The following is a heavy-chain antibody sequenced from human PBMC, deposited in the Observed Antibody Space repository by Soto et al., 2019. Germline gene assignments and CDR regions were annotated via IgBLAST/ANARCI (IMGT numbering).Heavy chain of an antibody. CDR1: GYTFTSYG. D-gene: IGHD2-2*01. CDR2: ISAYNGNT. CDR3: ARDIVVVPAAMLYYYYGMDV. J-gene: IGHJ6*02. V-gene: IGHV1-18*01. Sequence: QVQLVQSGAEVKKPGASVKVSCKASGYTFTSYGISWVRQAPGQGLEWMGWISAYNGNTNYAQKLQGRVTMTTDTSTSTAYMELRSLRSDDTAVYYCARDIVVVPAAMLYYYYGMDVWGQGTTVTVSS.